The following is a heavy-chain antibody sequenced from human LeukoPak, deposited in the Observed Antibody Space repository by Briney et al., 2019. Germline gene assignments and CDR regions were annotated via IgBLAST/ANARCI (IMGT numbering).Heavy chain of an antibody. J-gene: IGHJ4*02. D-gene: IGHD6-13*01. Sequence: PSETLSLTCAVYGGSFSGYYRSWIRQPPGKGLEWIGEINHSGSTNYNPSLKSRVTISVDTSKNQFSLKLSSVTAADTAVYYCARSHYSSSWFDYWGQGNLVTVSS. CDR2: INHSGST. CDR3: ARSHYSSSWFDY. V-gene: IGHV4-34*01. CDR1: GGSFSGYY.